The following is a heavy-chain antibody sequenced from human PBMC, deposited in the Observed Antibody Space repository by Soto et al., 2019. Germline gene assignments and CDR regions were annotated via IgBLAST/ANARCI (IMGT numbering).Heavy chain of an antibody. J-gene: IGHJ4*02. CDR2: INHSGRT. D-gene: IGHD6-6*01. CDR1: GESFIGYY. V-gene: IGHV4-34*01. CDR3: ARGHAMGAARLVLGY. Sequence: TLSLTCAVYGESFIGYYWTWIRQPPGKGLEWIGEINHSGRTNSNPSLKSRVTISVDTSKNQFSLNLSSVTAADTAVYYCARGHAMGAARLVLGYWGQGSLVTVSS.